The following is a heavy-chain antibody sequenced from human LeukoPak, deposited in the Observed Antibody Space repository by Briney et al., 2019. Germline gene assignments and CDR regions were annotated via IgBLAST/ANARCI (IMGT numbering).Heavy chain of an antibody. J-gene: IGHJ4*02. CDR1: GFTFSSYA. CDR2: ISGSGGST. Sequence: GGXLRLSCAASGFTFSSYAMSWVRQAPGKGLEWVSAISGSGGSTYYADPVKGRFTISRDNSKNTLYLQMNSLRAEDTAVYYCAKRRVGAYLDYWGQGTLVTVSS. V-gene: IGHV3-23*01. D-gene: IGHD1-26*01. CDR3: AKRRVGAYLDY.